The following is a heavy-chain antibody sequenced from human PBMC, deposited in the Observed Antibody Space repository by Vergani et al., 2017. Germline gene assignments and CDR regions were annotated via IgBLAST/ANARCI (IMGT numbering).Heavy chain of an antibody. CDR1: GYTFTSYG. CDR2: ISAYNGNT. V-gene: IGHV1-18*04. CDR3: AGDQPFVVGPATMSYYYYGMDV. D-gene: IGHD2-2*01. J-gene: IGHJ6*02. Sequence: QVQLVQSGAEVKKPGASVKVSCKASGYTFTSYGISWVRQAPGQGLEWMGWISAYNGNTNYAQKLQGRVTMTTDTSTSTAYMELRSLRSDDTAVYYCAGDQPFVVGPATMSYYYYGMDVWGQGTTVTVSS.